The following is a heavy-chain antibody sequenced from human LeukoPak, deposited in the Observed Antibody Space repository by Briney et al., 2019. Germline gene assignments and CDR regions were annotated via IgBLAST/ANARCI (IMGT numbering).Heavy chain of an antibody. CDR3: ARVSIGHTEVGVGMAQDDAFDI. V-gene: IGHV1-69*13. Sequence: SVKVSCKASGGTFSSYAIGWVRQAPGQGLEWMGGIIPIFGTANYAQKFQGRVTITADESTSTAYMELSSLRSEDTAVYYCARVSIGHTEVGVGMAQDDAFDIRGQGTMVTVSS. CDR1: GGTFSSYA. D-gene: IGHD1-14*01. J-gene: IGHJ3*02. CDR2: IIPIFGTA.